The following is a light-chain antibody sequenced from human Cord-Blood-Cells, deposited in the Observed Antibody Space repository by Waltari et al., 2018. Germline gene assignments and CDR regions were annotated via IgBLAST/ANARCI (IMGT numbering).Light chain of an antibody. CDR3: GTWDSSLSAGV. CDR2: DNN. J-gene: IGLJ2*01. Sequence: QSVLTQPPSVSAAPGQKVTISCSGSSSNLGYNYVSWYQQLPGTAPKLLIYDNNKRPSGIPDRFSGSKSGTSATLGITGLQTGDEADYYCGTWDSSLSAGVFGGGTKLTVL. CDR1: SSNLGYNY. V-gene: IGLV1-51*01.